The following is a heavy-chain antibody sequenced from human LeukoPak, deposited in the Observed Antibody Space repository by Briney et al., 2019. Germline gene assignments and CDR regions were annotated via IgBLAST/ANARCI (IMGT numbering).Heavy chain of an antibody. Sequence: GGSLRLSCAASGFTFSSYWMSWVRQAPGKGLKWVSAISGSGGSTYYADSVKGRFTISRDNSKNTLYLQMNSLRAEDTAVYYCAKHRGPGEEGFDPWGQGTLVTVSS. CDR2: ISGSGGST. CDR1: GFTFSSYW. J-gene: IGHJ5*02. D-gene: IGHD3-10*01. CDR3: AKHRGPGEEGFDP. V-gene: IGHV3-23*01.